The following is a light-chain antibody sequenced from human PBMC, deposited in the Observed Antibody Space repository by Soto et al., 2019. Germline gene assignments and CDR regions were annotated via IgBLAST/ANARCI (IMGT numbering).Light chain of an antibody. CDR2: STN. Sequence: QTVVTQEPSFSVSPGGTVTLTCGLSSGSVSTSYYPSWYQQTPGQAPRTLIYSTNTRSSGVPDLFSGSILGNKAALTITGSQADDESDYYCVLYMGSGIGLFGGGTKLTVL. J-gene: IGLJ3*02. CDR3: VLYMGSGIGL. CDR1: SGSVSTSYY. V-gene: IGLV8-61*01.